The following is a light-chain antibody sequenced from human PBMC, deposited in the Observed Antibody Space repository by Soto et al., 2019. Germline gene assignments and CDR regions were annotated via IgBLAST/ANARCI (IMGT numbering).Light chain of an antibody. Sequence: DIQLTQSPSFLSASLGDTVTITCRASQDLSSWLAWYQQKPGKAPKLLISAASSLQSGVPSRFSGSGSGTDFTLTIRSLQPEDFATYYCQQPISFPITFGQGTRLEIK. CDR3: QQPISFPIT. J-gene: IGKJ5*01. CDR2: AAS. CDR1: QDLSSW. V-gene: IGKV1-12*01.